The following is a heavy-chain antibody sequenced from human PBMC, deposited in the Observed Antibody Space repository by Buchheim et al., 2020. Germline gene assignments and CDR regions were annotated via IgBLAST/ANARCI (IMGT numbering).Heavy chain of an antibody. CDR2: ISGSGGST. Sequence: EVQLLESGGGLVQPGGSLRLSCAASGFTFSSYAMSWVRQAPGKGLEWVSAISGSGGSTYYADSVKGRFTISRDNSKTKLYLQMNSLRAEDTAVYYCAKDLWRSDIVVVPAAIGWFDPWGQGTL. CDR1: GFTFSSYA. CDR3: AKDLWRSDIVVVPAAIGWFDP. D-gene: IGHD2-2*01. V-gene: IGHV3-23*01. J-gene: IGHJ5*02.